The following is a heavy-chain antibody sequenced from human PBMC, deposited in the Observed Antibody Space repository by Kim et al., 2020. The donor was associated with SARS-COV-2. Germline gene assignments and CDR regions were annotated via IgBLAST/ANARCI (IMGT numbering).Heavy chain of an antibody. D-gene: IGHD6-19*01. CDR2: ISTDGHNR. CDR3: AKEVGSSGSAGYFDP. J-gene: IGHJ5*02. CDR1: GFALSDSV. V-gene: IGHV3-30*04. Sequence: GGSLRLSCSVSGFALSDSVIHWVRQAPGKGLEWLTLISTDGHNRPYADSVKGRFTISRDTSTNTVFLDMSSLRTDDMGVYYCAKEVGSSGSAGYFDPWGQGTTVTVSS.